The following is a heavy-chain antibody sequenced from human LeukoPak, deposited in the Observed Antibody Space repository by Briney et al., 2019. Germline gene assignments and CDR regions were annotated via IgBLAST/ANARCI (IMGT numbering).Heavy chain of an antibody. J-gene: IGHJ5*02. V-gene: IGHV3-23*01. CDR2: ISGSGGST. Sequence: PGGSLRLSYAASGFTFSSYAMSWVRQAPGKGLEWVSAISGSGGSTYYADSVKGRFTISRDNSKNTLYLQMNSLRAEDTAVYYCAKDSRSYSSSHNWFDPWGQGTLVTVSS. CDR3: AKDSRSYSSSHNWFDP. CDR1: GFTFSSYA. D-gene: IGHD6-13*01.